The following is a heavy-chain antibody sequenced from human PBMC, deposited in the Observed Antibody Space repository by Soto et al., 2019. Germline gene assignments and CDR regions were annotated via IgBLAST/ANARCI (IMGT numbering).Heavy chain of an antibody. Sequence: QITLKESGPTLVEPTETLTLTCSFSGFSLTTSGVGVGWLRQAPGKALECLGIIYWDDAKRYNPSLKNRLTISKDTTKNQVVLSMTYMEHVDTATYFCAYRVTYRTYWDVGYGDPWGQGTLVTVS. V-gene: IGHV2-5*02. J-gene: IGHJ5*02. CDR1: GFSLTTSGVG. CDR3: AYRVTYRTYWDVGYGDP. CDR2: IYWDDAK. D-gene: IGHD5-12*01.